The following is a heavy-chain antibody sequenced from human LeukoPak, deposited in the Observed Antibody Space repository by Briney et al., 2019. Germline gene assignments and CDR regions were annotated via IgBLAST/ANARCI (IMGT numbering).Heavy chain of an antibody. D-gene: IGHD2-2*01. CDR1: GGSISSGSYY. CDR2: IYTSGST. J-gene: IGHJ5*02. V-gene: IGHV4-61*02. CDR3: ARDYCSSTSCYDLNWFDP. Sequence: SETLSLTCTVSGGSISSGSYYWGWIRQPAGKGLEWIGRIYTSGSTNYNPALKSRVTISVDTSKNQFSLKLSSVTAADTAVYYCARDYCSSTSCYDLNWFDPWGQGTLVTVSS.